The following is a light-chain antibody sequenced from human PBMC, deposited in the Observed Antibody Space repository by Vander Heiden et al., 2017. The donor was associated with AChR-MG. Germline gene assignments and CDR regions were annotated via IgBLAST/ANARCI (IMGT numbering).Light chain of an antibody. Sequence: QSVLTQPPSASGTPGQRVTISCSGSSSNNGVTYVYWYQQPPGTAPKLLIHRNNQRHSGVPDRLSGSKSDTSASLAISRLRSEDEADYYCAAWDDSLSVVVFGGGTKLTVL. CDR1: SSNNGVTY. CDR2: RNN. CDR3: AAWDDSLSVVV. V-gene: IGLV1-47*01. J-gene: IGLJ3*02.